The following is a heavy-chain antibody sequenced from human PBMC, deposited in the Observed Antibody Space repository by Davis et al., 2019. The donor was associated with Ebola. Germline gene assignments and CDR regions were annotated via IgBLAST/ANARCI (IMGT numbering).Heavy chain of an antibody. CDR3: ARLSDFHLHGWFDP. V-gene: IGHV5-10-1*01. CDR1: GYSFASYW. CDR2: IDPTDSSA. J-gene: IGHJ5*02. D-gene: IGHD3-3*01. Sequence: GGSLRLSCKGSGYSFASYWISWVRQMPGKGLEWMGKIDPTDSSANYSPSFQGHVTISIDKSISTAYLQWSSLKASDTAMYYCARLSDFHLHGWFDPWGQGTLVTVSS.